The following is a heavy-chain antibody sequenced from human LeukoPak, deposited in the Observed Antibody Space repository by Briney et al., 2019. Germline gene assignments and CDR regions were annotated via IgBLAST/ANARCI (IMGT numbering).Heavy chain of an antibody. J-gene: IGHJ6*03. D-gene: IGHD1-1*01. Sequence: PGGSLRLSCAASGFTFSSYSMNWVRQAPGKGLEWVSAISGSGGSTYYADSVKGRFTISRDNSKNTLYLQMNSLRAEDTAVYYCARDRLLEDRDYHYYYMDVWGIGTTVTVSS. CDR1: GFTFSSYS. CDR3: ARDRLLEDRDYHYYYMDV. V-gene: IGHV3-23*01. CDR2: ISGSGGST.